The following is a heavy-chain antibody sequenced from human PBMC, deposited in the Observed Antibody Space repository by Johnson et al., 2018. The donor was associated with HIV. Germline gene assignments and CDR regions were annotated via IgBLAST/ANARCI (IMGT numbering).Heavy chain of an antibody. CDR3: ARDGRDLVTRGAFDI. J-gene: IGHJ3*02. D-gene: IGHD5-18*01. CDR1: GITVGTNY. Sequence: VQLVESGGRLVQPGGSLRLSCAASGITVGTNYMSWVRQAPGKGLEWVSLIFSVGNTYYADSVKGRFTISRDNSNNMVYLQMDSLRPEDTAVYYCARDGRDLVTRGAFDIWGQGTVVTVSS. V-gene: IGHV3-66*02. CDR2: IFSVGNT.